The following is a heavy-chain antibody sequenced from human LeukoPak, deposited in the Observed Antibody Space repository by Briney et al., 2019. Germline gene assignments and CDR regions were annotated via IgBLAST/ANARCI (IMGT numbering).Heavy chain of an antibody. CDR1: GDSLSSNSAA. V-gene: IGHV6-1*01. CDR2: TYYRSKWYN. CDR3: AHDRDDAFDI. J-gene: IGHJ3*02. Sequence: SQTLSLTCAISGDSLSSNSAAWNWIRQSPSSGLEWLGRTYYRSKWYNDYAVSVKSRITINPDPSKNQFSLQLNSVTPEDTAVYYCAHDRDDAFDIWGQGTMVTVSS.